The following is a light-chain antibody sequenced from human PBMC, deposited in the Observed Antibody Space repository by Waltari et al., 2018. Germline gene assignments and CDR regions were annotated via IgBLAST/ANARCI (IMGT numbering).Light chain of an antibody. CDR2: DAS. Sequence: EIGLTQSPGTLSLSPGERATLSCRASQSLGKYLVWYQQKPGQAPRLLIYDASIRATGIPDRFSGSGSGTDFSLTISRLEPEDFAVYYCQKYVNLPATFGQGTKVQI. V-gene: IGKV3-20*01. J-gene: IGKJ1*01. CDR1: QSLGKY. CDR3: QKYVNLPAT.